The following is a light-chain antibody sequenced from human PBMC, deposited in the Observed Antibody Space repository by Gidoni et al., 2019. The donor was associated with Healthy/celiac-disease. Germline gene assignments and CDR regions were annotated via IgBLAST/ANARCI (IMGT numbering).Light chain of an antibody. CDR3: QVWDSSSDRVV. Sequence: SYVLTQPPSVSVAPGKTARITCGGNNIGSKSVHWYQQKPGQAPVLVIYYDSDRPSGIPERFSGSNSGNTATLTISRVEAGEEADYYCQVWDSSSDRVVFGGGTKLTVL. CDR1: NIGSKS. CDR2: YDS. J-gene: IGLJ2*01. V-gene: IGLV3-21*04.